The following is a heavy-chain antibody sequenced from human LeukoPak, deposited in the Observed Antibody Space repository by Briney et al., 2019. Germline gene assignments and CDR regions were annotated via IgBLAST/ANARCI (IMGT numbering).Heavy chain of an antibody. V-gene: IGHV3-64*01. D-gene: IGHD2-21*02. J-gene: IGHJ4*02. CDR3: ARAAGDCYYFDY. CDR2: ISSNGGST. Sequence: GGSLRLSCAASGFTFSSYAMPWVRQAPGKGLEYVSAISSNGGSTYYANSVKGRFTISRDNSKNTLYLQMGSLRAEDMAVYYCARAAGDCYYFDYWGQGTLVTVSS. CDR1: GFTFSSYA.